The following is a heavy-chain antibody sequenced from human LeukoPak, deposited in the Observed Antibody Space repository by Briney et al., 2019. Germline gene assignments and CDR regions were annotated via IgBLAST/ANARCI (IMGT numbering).Heavy chain of an antibody. CDR2: LNSDGSST. J-gene: IGHJ4*02. V-gene: IGHV3-74*01. CDR3: AGGSGFLIER. CDR1: GFTFSSYW. D-gene: IGHD3-22*01. Sequence: GGSLRLSCAASGFTFSSYWMHWVRQAPGKGLVWVSRLNSDGSSTSYVDSVKGRFTISRDSDQNSLYLQMNSLRGEDTAVYFCAGGSGFLIERWGQGTLVTVSS.